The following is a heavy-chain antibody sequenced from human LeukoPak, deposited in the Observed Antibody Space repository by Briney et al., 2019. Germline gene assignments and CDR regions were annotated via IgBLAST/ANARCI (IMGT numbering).Heavy chain of an antibody. J-gene: IGHJ6*03. Sequence: ASVKVSCKASGYTFTCYYMHWVRQAPGQGLEWRGWINPNSGGTNYAQKFQGRVTMTRDTSISTAYMELSRLRSDDTAVYYCARGPSYDPKFYYYYYYMDVWGKGTTVTISS. CDR3: ARGPSYDPKFYYYYYYMDV. CDR1: GYTFTCYY. V-gene: IGHV1-2*02. CDR2: INPNSGGT. D-gene: IGHD3-16*01.